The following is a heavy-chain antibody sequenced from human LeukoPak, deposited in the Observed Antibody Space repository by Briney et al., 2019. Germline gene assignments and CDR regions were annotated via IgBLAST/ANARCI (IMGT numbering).Heavy chain of an antibody. J-gene: IGHJ3*01. CDR1: GFTFSSYA. CDR3: ARNMGDWGRAFDF. D-gene: IGHD7-27*01. CDR2: ISGSGGRT. V-gene: IGHV3-23*01. Sequence: GGSLRLSCAASGFTFSSYAMSWVRQAPGKGLEWVSAISGSGGRTYYADSVKGRFTISRDNSKNTLFLHMNSLRAEDTAVYYCARNMGDWGRAFDFWGQGTMVTVSS.